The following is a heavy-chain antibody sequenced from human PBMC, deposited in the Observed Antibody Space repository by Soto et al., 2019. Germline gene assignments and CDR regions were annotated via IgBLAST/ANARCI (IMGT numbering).Heavy chain of an antibody. CDR3: ARGLQSLFDY. Sequence: QVQLVESGGGVVQPGGSLRLSCAASGFTFSNYCMHVVRQAPGKGLEWVAVIWYDGNNTYYADSVKGRFTISRDNSNNALYVQMTSLRAEDTAVYYCARGLQSLFDYWGQGTLVTVSS. D-gene: IGHD4-4*01. CDR2: IWYDGNNT. CDR1: GFTFSNYC. V-gene: IGHV3-33*01. J-gene: IGHJ4*02.